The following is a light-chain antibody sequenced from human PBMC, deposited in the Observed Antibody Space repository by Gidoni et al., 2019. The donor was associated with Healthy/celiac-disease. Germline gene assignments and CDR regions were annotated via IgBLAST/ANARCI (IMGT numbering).Light chain of an antibody. CDR2: GKN. V-gene: IGLV3-19*01. CDR1: SLRSYY. Sequence: SSELTPDPAVSVALGQTVRITCQGDSLRSYYASWYQQKPGQAPVLVIYGKNNRPSGIPDRFSGASSGNTASLTITGAQAEDEADYYCNSRDSSGNHVGFGGGTKLTVL. CDR3: NSRDSSGNHVG. J-gene: IGLJ2*01.